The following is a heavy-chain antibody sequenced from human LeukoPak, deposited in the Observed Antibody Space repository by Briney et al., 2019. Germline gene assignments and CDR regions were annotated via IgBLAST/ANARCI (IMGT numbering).Heavy chain of an antibody. D-gene: IGHD3-10*01. J-gene: IGHJ6*03. Sequence: SGGSLRLSCVASGFTFRTYAMSWVRQAPGKGLEWVSSISGSSYYIYYADSVKGRFTISRDNAKNSLYLQMNSLRAEDTAVYYCARDPLVRGVNYYYMDVWGKGTTVTISS. CDR2: ISGSSYYI. CDR1: GFTFRTYA. V-gene: IGHV3-21*01. CDR3: ARDPLVRGVNYYYMDV.